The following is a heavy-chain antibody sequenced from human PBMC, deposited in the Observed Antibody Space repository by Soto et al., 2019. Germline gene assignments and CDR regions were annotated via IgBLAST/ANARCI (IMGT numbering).Heavy chain of an antibody. CDR1: GFTFSSYA. Sequence: GGSLRLSCAASGFTFSSYAMSWVRQAPGKGLEWVSAISGSGGSTYYADSVKGRFTISRDNSKNTLYLQMNSLRAEDTAVYCCAKVRDIVVVPAATNIDYWGQGTLVTVSS. CDR3: AKVRDIVVVPAATNIDY. J-gene: IGHJ4*02. CDR2: ISGSGGST. D-gene: IGHD2-2*01. V-gene: IGHV3-23*01.